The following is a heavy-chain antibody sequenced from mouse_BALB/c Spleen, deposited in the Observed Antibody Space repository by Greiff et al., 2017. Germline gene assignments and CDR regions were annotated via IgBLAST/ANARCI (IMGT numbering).Heavy chain of an antibody. Sequence: VQLQQSGAELAKPGASVKMSCKASGYTFTSYWMHWVKQRPGQGLEWIGYINPSTGYTEYNQKFKDKATLTADKSSSTAYMQLSSLTSEDSAVYYCARRGDGYYPWFAYWGQGTLVTVSA. CDR3: ARRGDGYYPWFAY. V-gene: IGHV1-7*01. CDR1: GYTFTSYW. CDR2: INPSTGYT. D-gene: IGHD2-3*01. J-gene: IGHJ3*01.